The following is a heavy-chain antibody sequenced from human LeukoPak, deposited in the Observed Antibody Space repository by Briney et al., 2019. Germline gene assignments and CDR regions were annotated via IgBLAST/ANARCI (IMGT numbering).Heavy chain of an antibody. Sequence: SVKVSCKASGYTFTSYGISWVRQAPGQGLEWMGGIIPIFGTANYAQKFQGRVTITADESTSTAYMELSSLRSEDTAVYYCARDHLAYSSSSDYFDYWGQGTLVTVSS. J-gene: IGHJ4*02. CDR1: GYTFTSYG. D-gene: IGHD6-6*01. CDR2: IIPIFGTA. V-gene: IGHV1-69*13. CDR3: ARDHLAYSSSSDYFDY.